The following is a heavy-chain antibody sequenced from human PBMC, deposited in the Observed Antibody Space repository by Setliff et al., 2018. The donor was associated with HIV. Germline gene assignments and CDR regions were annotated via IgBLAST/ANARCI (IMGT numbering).Heavy chain of an antibody. Sequence: SETLSLTCTVSGGSISSYYWSWIRQPPGKGLEWIGYIYYSGSTNYNPSFKSRVTISVDTSKNQFSLKLSSVTAADTAVYYCARGYYNFWSGYPPLDYWGQGTLVTVSS. J-gene: IGHJ4*02. CDR2: IYYSGST. CDR3: ARGYYNFWSGYPPLDY. CDR1: GGSISSYY. D-gene: IGHD3-3*01. V-gene: IGHV4-59*01.